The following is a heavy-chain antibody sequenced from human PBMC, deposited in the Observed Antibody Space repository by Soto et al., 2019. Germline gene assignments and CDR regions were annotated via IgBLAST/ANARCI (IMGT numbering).Heavy chain of an antibody. CDR1: GYTFTSYG. Sequence: QVQLVQSGAEVKKPGASVKVSCKASGYTFTSYGISWVRQAPGQGLEWMGWISAYNGNTNYAQKLQGRVTMTTDTSTSKAYMELRRLRADAKAVYYCATTKIAVAGTRGYWFDPWGQGTLVTVSS. CDR3: ATTKIAVAGTRGYWFDP. CDR2: ISAYNGNT. V-gene: IGHV1-18*01. J-gene: IGHJ5*02. D-gene: IGHD6-19*01.